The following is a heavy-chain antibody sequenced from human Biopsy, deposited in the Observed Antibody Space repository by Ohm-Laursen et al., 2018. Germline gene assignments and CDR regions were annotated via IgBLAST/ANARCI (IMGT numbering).Heavy chain of an antibody. Sequence: SDTLSLTCPVSGGSFTGHYWSWIRQPPGQGLEWIGHISCTGYTSYNASLKSRVTISVDTSRNHFSLRLSSLTAADTAVYYCARGSNDSGGLYFPRWGQGTLLTVSS. J-gene: IGHJ4*02. V-gene: IGHV4-59*11. CDR3: ARGSNDSGGLYFPR. CDR2: ISCTGYT. D-gene: IGHD4-23*01. CDR1: GGSFTGHY.